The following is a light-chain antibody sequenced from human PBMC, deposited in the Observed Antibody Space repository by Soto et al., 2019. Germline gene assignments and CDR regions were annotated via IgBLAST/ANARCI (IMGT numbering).Light chain of an antibody. Sequence: EIVMTQSPATLSVSPVERATLSCRASQSVSSNLAWYQQKPGQAPRLLIYGASTGATGIPATFSGSGSGTEFTLTISSLQSEDFATYYCQQATSFPRTFGQGTKVDIK. J-gene: IGKJ1*01. V-gene: IGKV3-15*01. CDR2: GAS. CDR3: QQATSFPRT. CDR1: QSVSSN.